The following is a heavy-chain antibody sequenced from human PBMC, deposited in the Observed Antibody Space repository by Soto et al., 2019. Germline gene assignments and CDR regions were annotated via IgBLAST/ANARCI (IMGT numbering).Heavy chain of an antibody. CDR3: ARDLGSGYDPGDY. D-gene: IGHD5-12*01. CDR1: GDTFSGYS. J-gene: IGHJ4*02. V-gene: IGHV1-69*14. Sequence: QVQLVQSGAEVKKPGYSVKVSCKASGDTFSGYSISWVRQAPGQGLEWMGGIIPLFGTTNYAQRFQGRVTITADKSTSTAYMELSSLKSEDTAIYYCARDLGSGYDPGDYWGQGTLVTVSS. CDR2: IIPLFGTT.